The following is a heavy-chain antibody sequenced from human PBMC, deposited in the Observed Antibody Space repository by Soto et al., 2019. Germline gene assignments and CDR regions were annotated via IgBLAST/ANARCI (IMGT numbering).Heavy chain of an antibody. CDR3: ARGLAPYYFDY. J-gene: IGHJ4*02. Sequence: ASVKLSCKASGYAFTNYARHWVRQAPGQRLEWMGWVNAGNGNTKYSLKFQGRVTITRDTSASTAYMELSSLRSEDTAVYYCARGLAPYYFDYWGQRTLVTVSA. V-gene: IGHV1-3*01. CDR2: VNAGNGNT. D-gene: IGHD6-19*01. CDR1: GYAFTNYA.